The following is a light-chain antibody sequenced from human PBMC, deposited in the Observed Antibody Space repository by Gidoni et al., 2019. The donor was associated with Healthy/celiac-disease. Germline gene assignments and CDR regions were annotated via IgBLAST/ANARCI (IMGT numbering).Light chain of an antibody. CDR1: ALPKQY. J-gene: IGLJ3*02. Sequence: SYELTQPPSVSVSPGQTARINCAGDALPKQYAYWYQQNPGQAPVLVIYKDRESPAGIPERFSGSSSGTTVTLTISGGHAEDESDYYCQSADSSGSLRVFVGGTKLTVL. CDR2: KDR. V-gene: IGLV3-25*03. CDR3: QSADSSGSLRV.